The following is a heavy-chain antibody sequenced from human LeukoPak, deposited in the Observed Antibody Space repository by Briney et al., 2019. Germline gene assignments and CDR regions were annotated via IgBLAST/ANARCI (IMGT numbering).Heavy chain of an antibody. CDR1: GFTFDDYG. J-gene: IGHJ5*02. CDR2: INWNGGST. V-gene: IGHV3-20*04. Sequence: GGSLRLSCAASGFTFDDYGMSWVRQAPGKGLEWVSGINWNGGSTGYADSVKGRFTISRDNSKNTLYLQMNSLRAEDTAVYYCAKDRIVVVPAAKGSWFDPWGQGTLVTVSS. CDR3: AKDRIVVVPAAKGSWFDP. D-gene: IGHD2-2*01.